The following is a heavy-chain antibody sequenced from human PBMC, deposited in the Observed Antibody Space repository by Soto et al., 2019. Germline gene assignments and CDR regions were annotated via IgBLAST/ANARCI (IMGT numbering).Heavy chain of an antibody. V-gene: IGHV3-13*01. CDR3: ARGPVTDYYYYMDV. J-gene: IGHJ6*03. CDR2: IGTAGDT. CDR1: GFTFSSYD. Sequence: GGSLRLSCAASGFTFSSYDMHCVRQATGKGLEWVSAIGTAGDTYYPGSVKGRFTISRENAKNSLYLQMNSLRAGDTAVYYCARGPVTDYYYYMDVWGKGTTVTVSS. D-gene: IGHD1-20*01.